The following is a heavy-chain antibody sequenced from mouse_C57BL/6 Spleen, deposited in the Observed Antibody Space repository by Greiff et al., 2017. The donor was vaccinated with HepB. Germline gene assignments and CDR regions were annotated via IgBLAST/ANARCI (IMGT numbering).Heavy chain of an antibody. CDR3: ARGFITTVVGAMDY. CDR1: GYAFSSYW. D-gene: IGHD1-1*01. J-gene: IGHJ4*01. CDR2: IYPGDGDT. V-gene: IGHV1-80*01. Sequence: VQLQQSGAELVKPGASVKISCKASGYAFSSYWMNWVKQRPGKGLEWIGQIYPGDGDTNYNGKFKGKATLTADKSSSTAYMQLSSLTSEDSAVYFCARGFITTVVGAMDYWGQGTSVTVSS.